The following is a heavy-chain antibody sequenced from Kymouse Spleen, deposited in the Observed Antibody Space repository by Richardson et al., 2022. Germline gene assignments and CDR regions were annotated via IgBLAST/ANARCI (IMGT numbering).Heavy chain of an antibody. V-gene: IGHV3-33*01. Sequence: QVQLVESGGGVVQPGRSLRLSCAASGFTFSSYGMHWVRQAPGKGLEWVAVIWYDGSNKYYADSVKGRFTISRDNSKNTLYLQMNSLRAEDTAVYYCARDQRVRGVIITLFDYWGQGTLVTVSS. D-gene: IGHD3-10*01. CDR1: GFTFSSYG. CDR3: ARDQRVRGVIITLFDY. J-gene: IGHJ4*02. CDR2: IWYDGSNK.